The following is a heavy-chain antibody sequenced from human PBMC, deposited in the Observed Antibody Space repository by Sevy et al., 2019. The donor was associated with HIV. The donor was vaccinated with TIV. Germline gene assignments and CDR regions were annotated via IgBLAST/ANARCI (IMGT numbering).Heavy chain of an antibody. CDR2: IYPGDSDT. D-gene: IGHD2-15*01. V-gene: IGHV5-51*01. CDR1: GYSFTTYW. CDR3: ARHRRGVGSVGYYFAY. J-gene: IGHJ4*02. Sequence: GESLKISCKGSGYSFTTYWIGWVRQMPGKGLEWMGIIYPGDSDTTYSPSFQGQVTISATKSISTAYLQWSSLKASDTAMYYGARHRRGVGSVGYYFAYWGQGTLVTVSS.